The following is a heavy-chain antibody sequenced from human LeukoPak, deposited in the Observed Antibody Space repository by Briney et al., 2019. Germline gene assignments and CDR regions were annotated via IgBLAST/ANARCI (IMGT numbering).Heavy chain of an antibody. J-gene: IGHJ4*02. CDR2: ISGSGETT. Sequence: GGSLKLSCAASGFTFSSYGMTWLRQTPAKGLEWVSAISGSGETTYYSDSVKGRFTISRDNSKNTLFLQMNSLRVEDAAMYYCAKTHGYFDQWGQGTLVAVSS. CDR3: AKTHGYFDQ. V-gene: IGHV3-23*01. D-gene: IGHD3-22*01. CDR1: GFTFSSYG.